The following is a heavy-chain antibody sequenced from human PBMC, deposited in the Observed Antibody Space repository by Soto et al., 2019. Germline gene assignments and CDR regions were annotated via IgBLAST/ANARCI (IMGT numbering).Heavy chain of an antibody. V-gene: IGHV4-34*01. CDR3: ASGRRYDFWSGYLVFDY. CDR1: GGSFSGYY. D-gene: IGHD3-3*01. J-gene: IGHJ4*02. Sequence: PSETLSLTCAVYGGSFSGYYWSWIRQPPGKGLEWLGEINHSGSTNYNPSLKSRVTISVDTSKNQFSLKLSSVTAADTAVYYCASGRRYDFWSGYLVFDYWGQGTLVTVSS. CDR2: INHSGST.